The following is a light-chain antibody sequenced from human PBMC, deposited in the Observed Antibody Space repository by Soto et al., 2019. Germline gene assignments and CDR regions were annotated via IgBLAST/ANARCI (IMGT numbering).Light chain of an antibody. CDR2: AAS. CDR1: QGIGNY. CDR3: QKYTSAPFT. V-gene: IGKV1-27*01. J-gene: IGKJ3*01. Sequence: DIQMTQSPSSLSASVGDRVTITCRANQGIGNYLAWYQQKPGKVPKLLIYAASTLQSGVPSRFSGSGSGTDFTLTISSLQPEDVATYFCQKYTSAPFTFGPGTKVDIK.